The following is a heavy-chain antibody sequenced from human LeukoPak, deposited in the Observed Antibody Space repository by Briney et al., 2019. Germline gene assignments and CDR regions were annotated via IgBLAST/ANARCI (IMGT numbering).Heavy chain of an antibody. CDR2: IYHKNGSNK. J-gene: IGHJ4*02. V-gene: IGHV3-30*04. CDR3: SKERPEEYYASGSYFDY. Sequence: VTSVRLSCAASGFTFRSFVMHWVRQAPGKGLEWVAAIYHKNGSNKYYADSVKGRFTFSRDNSKYTVYLEMNSLRVEDTAMYYCSKERPEEYYASGSYFDYWGQGTLVTVSS. D-gene: IGHD3-10*01. CDR1: GFTFRSFV.